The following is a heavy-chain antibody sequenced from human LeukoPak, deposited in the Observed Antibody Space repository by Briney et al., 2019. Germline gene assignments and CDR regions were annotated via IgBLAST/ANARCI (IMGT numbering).Heavy chain of an antibody. D-gene: IGHD1/OR15-1a*01. V-gene: IGHV3-21*06. CDR3: ARRNNLNSPDFDH. CDR2: ISSSTSTYN. J-gene: IGHJ4*02. CDR1: GFTFSSYN. Sequence: GGSLRLSCVASGFTFSSYNMHWVRQAPGKGLEWVSTISSSTSTYNYYSDSVKGRFTISRDNAKNSLYLQLNSLRAEDTAVYYCARRNNLNSPDFDHWGQGTLVTVSS.